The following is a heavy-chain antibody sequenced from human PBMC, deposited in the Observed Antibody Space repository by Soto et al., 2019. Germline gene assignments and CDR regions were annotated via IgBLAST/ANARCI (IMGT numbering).Heavy chain of an antibody. V-gene: IGHV3-23*01. CDR3: AKRDSGSGRSPPLINY. D-gene: IGHD3-10*01. Sequence: VQLLESGGGLVQPGGSLRLSCAASGFTFSSYSMNWVRQAPGKGLEWVASVGGGGDNTFYADSVKGRFTISRDDSPYALYLQMNRLRAEDTAVYFCAKRDSGSGRSPPLINYWGQGTLVTVSS. J-gene: IGHJ4*02. CDR2: VGGGGDNT. CDR1: GFTFSSYS.